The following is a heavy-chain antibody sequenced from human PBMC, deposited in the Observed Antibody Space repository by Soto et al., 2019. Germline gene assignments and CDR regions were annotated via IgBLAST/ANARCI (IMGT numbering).Heavy chain of an antibody. V-gene: IGHV4-34*01. J-gene: IGHJ1*01. CDR3: ARDDYGDYVEYFQH. Sequence: SETLSLTCAVYGGSFSGYYWNWIRQPPGKGLEWIGEINHSGSTNYNPSLKSRVTISVDTSKNQFSLKLSSVAAADTAVYYCARDDYGDYVEYFQHWGQGTLVTVS. CDR1: GGSFSGYY. CDR2: INHSGST. D-gene: IGHD4-17*01.